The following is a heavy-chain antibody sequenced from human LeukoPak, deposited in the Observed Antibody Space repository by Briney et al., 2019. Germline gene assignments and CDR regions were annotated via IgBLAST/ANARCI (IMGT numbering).Heavy chain of an antibody. CDR3: ARCPSPGWFDP. Sequence: PSETLSLTCTVSGGSISSDDYYWRWIRQPPGTGLEWIGFIYYTGSTYYNPSLKSRVTISMDTSKNQFSLRLSSVTAADTAVYYCARCPSPGWFDPWGQGTLVTVSS. CDR2: IYYTGST. V-gene: IGHV4-30-4*08. J-gene: IGHJ5*02. CDR1: GGSISSDDYY.